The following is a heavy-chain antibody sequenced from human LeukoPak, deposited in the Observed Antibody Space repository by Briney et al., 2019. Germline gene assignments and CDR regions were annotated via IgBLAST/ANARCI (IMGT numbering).Heavy chain of an antibody. D-gene: IGHD3-22*01. CDR1: GFTFSSYS. Sequence: PGGSLRLSCAASGFTFSSYSMNWVRQAPGKGLEWVSSISSSSSYIYYAVSVKGRFTISRDNAKNSLYLQMNSLRAEDTAVYYCARDPGSYYYDSSAQRGAYWGQGTLVTVSS. V-gene: IGHV3-21*01. CDR3: ARDPGSYYYDSSAQRGAY. CDR2: ISSSSSYI. J-gene: IGHJ4*02.